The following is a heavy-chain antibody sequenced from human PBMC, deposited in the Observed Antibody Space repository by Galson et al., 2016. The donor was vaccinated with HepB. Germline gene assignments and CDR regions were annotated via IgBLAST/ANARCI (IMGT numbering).Heavy chain of an antibody. V-gene: IGHV4-4*02. CDR1: GASISNNYW. Sequence: ETLSLTCAVSGASISNNYWWGWVRQSPEKGLEWIGEIYQSGTANYNPSFTRRATIAVDTSKNQISLRLDSVTAADTAVYYCTRGTLGTSATMAFDYWGQGTLVSVSS. CDR3: TRGTLGTSATMAFDY. J-gene: IGHJ4*02. CDR2: IYQSGTA. D-gene: IGHD4/OR15-4a*01.